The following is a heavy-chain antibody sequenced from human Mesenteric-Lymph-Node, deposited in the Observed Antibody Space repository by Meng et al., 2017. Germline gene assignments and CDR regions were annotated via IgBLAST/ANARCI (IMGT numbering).Heavy chain of an antibody. J-gene: IGHJ4*02. Sequence: GESLKISCAASGFTFSSYWMSWVRQAPGKGLEWVANIKQDGGEKYYVDSVRGRFTISRDNAKNLLYLQMNSLRVEDTAVYYCAREPSSWYRAHYSDYWGQGTLVTVSS. CDR2: IKQDGGEK. V-gene: IGHV3-7*01. CDR3: AREPSSWYRAHYSDY. CDR1: GFTFSSYW. D-gene: IGHD6-13*01.